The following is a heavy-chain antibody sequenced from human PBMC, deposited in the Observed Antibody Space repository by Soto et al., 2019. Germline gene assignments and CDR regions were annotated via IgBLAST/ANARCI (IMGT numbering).Heavy chain of an antibody. V-gene: IGHV4-39*01. CDR1: GGSISSSSYY. J-gene: IGHJ5*02. D-gene: IGHD3-10*01. CDR2: IYYSGST. CDR3: ARHSPAYGSGSYFQFSAKNWFDP. Sequence: SETLSLTCTVSGGSISSSSYYWGWIRQPPGKGLEWIGSIYYSGSTYYNPSLKSRVTISVDTSKNQFSLKLSSVTAADTAVYYCARHSPAYGSGSYFQFSAKNWFDPWGQGTLVTVS.